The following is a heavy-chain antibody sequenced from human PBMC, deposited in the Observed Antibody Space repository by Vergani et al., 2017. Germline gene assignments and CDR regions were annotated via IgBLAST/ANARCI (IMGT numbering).Heavy chain of an antibody. CDR2: IYHSGST. J-gene: IGHJ5*02. V-gene: IGHV4-38-2*01. CDR1: GYSISSGYY. D-gene: IGHD3-22*01. Sequence: QVQLQESGPGLVKPSETLSLTCAVSGYSISSGYYWGWIRQPPGKGLEWIGSIYHSGSTYYNPSLKSRVTISVDTSKNQFSLKLSSVTAADTAVYYCAQLRDYYDSRGQGFDPWGQGTLVTVSS. CDR3: AQLRDYYDSRGQGFDP.